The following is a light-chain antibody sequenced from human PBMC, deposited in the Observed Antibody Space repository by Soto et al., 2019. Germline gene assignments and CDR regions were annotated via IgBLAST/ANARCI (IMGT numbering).Light chain of an antibody. CDR2: DAS. Sequence: DIQMTQSPSTLSASVGARVPITCRASQSISSWLAWYPQKPGKAPKLLIYDASSLESGVPSRFSGSGSGTEFTLTISSLQPDDFATYYCQQYNSYSGATFGQGTKVDIK. CDR1: QSISSW. V-gene: IGKV1-5*01. J-gene: IGKJ1*01. CDR3: QQYNSYSGAT.